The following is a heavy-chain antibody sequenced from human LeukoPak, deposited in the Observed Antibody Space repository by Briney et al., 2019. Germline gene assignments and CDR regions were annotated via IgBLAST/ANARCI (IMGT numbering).Heavy chain of an antibody. J-gene: IGHJ3*02. D-gene: IGHD2-2*01. V-gene: IGHV1-2*06. CDR3: ARDRPDIVVVPAANPTDAFDI. Sequence: ASVKVSCKASGYTFTGYYMHWVLQAPGQGLEWMGRINPNSGGTNYAQKFQGRVTMTRDTSISTAYMELSRLRSDDTAVYYCARDRPDIVVVPAANPTDAFDIWGQGTMVTVSS. CDR2: INPNSGGT. CDR1: GYTFTGYY.